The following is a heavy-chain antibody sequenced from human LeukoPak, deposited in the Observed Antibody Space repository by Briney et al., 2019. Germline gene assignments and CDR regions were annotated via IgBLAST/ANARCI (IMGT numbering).Heavy chain of an antibody. Sequence: GGSLRLSCAASGFTFSSYAMNWVRQSPGKGLEWVAFIRYDGTNKYYADSVKGRFTISRDNSKNTLYLQMNSLRAEDTAVYYCARRSMLIRARYFDYWGQGTLVTVSS. CDR1: GFTFSSYA. V-gene: IGHV3-30*02. CDR3: ARRSMLIRARYFDY. D-gene: IGHD3-16*01. CDR2: IRYDGTNK. J-gene: IGHJ4*02.